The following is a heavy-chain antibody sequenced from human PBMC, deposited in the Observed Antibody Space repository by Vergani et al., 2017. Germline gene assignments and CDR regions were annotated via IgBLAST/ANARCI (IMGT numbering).Heavy chain of an antibody. D-gene: IGHD3-22*01. J-gene: IGHJ4*02. CDR2: IYTSGST. V-gene: IGHV4-61*02. Sequence: QVQLQESGPGLVKPSQTLSLTCTVSGGSISSGSYYWSWIRQPAGKGLEWIGRIYTSGSTNYNPSLKSRVTISVDTSKNQFSLKLSSVTAADTAMYYCARETYYYDSSGYYFGFDYWGQGTLVTVSS. CDR1: GGSISSGSYY. CDR3: ARETYYYDSSGYYFGFDY.